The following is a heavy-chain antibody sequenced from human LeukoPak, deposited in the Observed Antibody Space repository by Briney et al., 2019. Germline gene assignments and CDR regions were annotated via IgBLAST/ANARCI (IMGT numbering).Heavy chain of an antibody. CDR2: MNPNSGNT. D-gene: IGHD5-24*01. CDR1: GYTFTSYD. V-gene: IGHV1-8*02. J-gene: IGHJ4*02. Sequence: GASVKVSCKASGYTFTSYDINWVRQATGQGLEWMGWMNPNSGNTGYAQKFQGRVTMTRDTSISTAYMELSRLRSDDTAVYYCARPMATTRIGDFDYWGQGTLVTVSS. CDR3: ARPMATTRIGDFDY.